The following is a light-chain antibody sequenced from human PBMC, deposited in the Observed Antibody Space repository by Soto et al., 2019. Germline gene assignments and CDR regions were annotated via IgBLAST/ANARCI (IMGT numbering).Light chain of an antibody. CDR1: QSVSRH. CDR3: QQRSDRPSIT. Sequence: EIVLTQSPATLSLSPGERATLSCRASQSVSRHLAWYQQKPGQAPRLLIYGASNRATGIPARFSGSGSGTDFTPTISSLEPEDFAVYYCQQRSDRPSITFGQGTRLEIK. V-gene: IGKV3-11*01. CDR2: GAS. J-gene: IGKJ5*01.